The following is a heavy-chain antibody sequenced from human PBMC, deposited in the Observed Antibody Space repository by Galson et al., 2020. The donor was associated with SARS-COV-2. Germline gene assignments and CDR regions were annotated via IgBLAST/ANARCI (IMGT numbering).Heavy chain of an antibody. CDR2: IKGDGSET. J-gene: IGHJ4*02. D-gene: IGHD6-19*01. CDR3: SREGWQGGY. V-gene: IGHV3-7*01. Sequence: MSWFRQAPGKGLEWVANIKGDGSETNYADFVKGRFSISRDNAANSLYLQMNSLRVEDSAVYYCSREGWQGGYWGQGTRVTVSS.